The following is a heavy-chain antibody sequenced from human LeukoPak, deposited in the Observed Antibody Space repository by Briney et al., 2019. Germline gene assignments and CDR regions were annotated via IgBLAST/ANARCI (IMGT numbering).Heavy chain of an antibody. CDR2: ISSSSSYI. CDR1: GFTFSSYS. D-gene: IGHD5-24*01. V-gene: IGHV3-21*01. J-gene: IGHJ4*02. CDR3: AKDGGRDGYNGDFDY. Sequence: PGGSLRLSCAASGFTFSSYSMNWVRQAPGKGLEWVSSISSSSSYIYYADSVKGRFTISRDNAKNSLYLQMNSLRAEDTAVYYCAKDGGRDGYNGDFDYWGQGTLVTVSS.